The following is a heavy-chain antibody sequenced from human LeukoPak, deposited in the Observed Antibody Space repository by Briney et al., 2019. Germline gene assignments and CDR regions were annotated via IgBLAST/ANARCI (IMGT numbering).Heavy chain of an antibody. V-gene: IGHV4-39*07. CDR1: GGSISSSSYY. J-gene: IGHJ4*02. CDR2: IYYSGTT. D-gene: IGHD3-10*01. CDR3: ARALLWFGELLV. Sequence: SETLSLTRTVSGGSISSSSYYWGWIRQSPGKGLEWIGSIYYSGTTYYNPSLKSRVTVSVDTSKNQFSLKLSSVTTADTAVYYCARALLWFGELLVWGQGTLVTVSS.